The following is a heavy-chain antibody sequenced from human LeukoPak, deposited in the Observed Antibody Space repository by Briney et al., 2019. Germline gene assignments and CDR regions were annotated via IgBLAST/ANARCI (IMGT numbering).Heavy chain of an antibody. J-gene: IGHJ6*03. V-gene: IGHV3-15*01. CDR2: IKSKTDGGTT. CDR1: GFTFSNAW. CDR3: TTGPVSDYVWGSYRYPSDYYYYYMDV. D-gene: IGHD3-16*02. Sequence: PGGSLRLSCAASGFTFSNAWMSWVRQAPGKGLEWVGRIKSKTDGGTTDYAAPVKGRFTISRDDSKNTLYLQMNSLKTEDTAVYYCTTGPVSDYVWGSYRYPSDYYYYYMDVWGKGTTVTISS.